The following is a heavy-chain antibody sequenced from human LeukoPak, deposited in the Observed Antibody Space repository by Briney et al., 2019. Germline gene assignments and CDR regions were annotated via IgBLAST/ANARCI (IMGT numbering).Heavy chain of an antibody. D-gene: IGHD3-22*01. J-gene: IGHJ4*02. CDR1: GGSISSYY. Sequence: PSETLSLTCTVSGGSISSYYWSWIRQPPGKGLEGIGYIYYSGSTNYNPSLTSRVTISVDTSKNQFSLKLSSVTAADTAVYYCARATYYYDSSAPVVDYWGQGTLVTVSS. CDR2: IYYSGST. V-gene: IGHV4-59*01. CDR3: ARATYYYDSSAPVVDY.